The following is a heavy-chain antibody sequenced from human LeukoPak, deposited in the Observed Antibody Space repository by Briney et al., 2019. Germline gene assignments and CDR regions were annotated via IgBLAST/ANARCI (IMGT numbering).Heavy chain of an antibody. CDR1: GFSFSSYG. J-gene: IGHJ4*02. D-gene: IGHD3-22*01. CDR3: AKDPTHYRVWDDYDSTVLSY. CDR2: IRYVGSNK. V-gene: IGHV3-30*02. Sequence: GGSLRLSCAASGFSFSSYGLHWVRQAPGKGLEWAAFIRYVGSNKYYADSVKGRFTISRDNSKNTLYLQMNSLRAADTAVYYCAKDPTHYRVWDDYDSTVLSYWGQGTLVTVSS.